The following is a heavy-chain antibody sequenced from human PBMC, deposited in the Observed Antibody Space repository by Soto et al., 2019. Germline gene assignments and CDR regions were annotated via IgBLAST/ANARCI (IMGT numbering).Heavy chain of an antibody. Sequence: QVQLVESGGGVVQPGRSLRLSCAASGFIFSSFGMHWVRQAPGKGLEWVAVISSDGSNKYYADSVKGRFTISRDNSKNTLYVQINSLRAEDTAAYYCVTELGGFEYWGQGTLLTVSS. CDR2: ISSDGSNK. CDR3: VTELGGFEY. CDR1: GFIFSSFG. J-gene: IGHJ4*02. V-gene: IGHV3-30-3*01. D-gene: IGHD3-16*01.